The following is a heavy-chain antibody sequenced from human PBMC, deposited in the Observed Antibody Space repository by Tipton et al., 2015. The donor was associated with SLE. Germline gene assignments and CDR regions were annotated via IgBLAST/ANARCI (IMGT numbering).Heavy chain of an antibody. CDR3: ARHAAGLWSGYYPY. CDR1: DGSISSYY. CDR2: IYYSGSS. D-gene: IGHD3-3*01. V-gene: IGHV4-59*08. Sequence: TLSLTCTVSDGSISSYYWSWIRQPPGKGLEWIGYIYYSGSSNYNPSLKSRVTISVDTSKNQFSLKLSSVTAADTAVYYCARHAAGLWSGYYPYWGQGTLVAVSS. J-gene: IGHJ4*02.